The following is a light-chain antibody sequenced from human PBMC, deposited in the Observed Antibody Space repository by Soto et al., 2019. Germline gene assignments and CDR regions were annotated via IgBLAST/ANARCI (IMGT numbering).Light chain of an antibody. CDR3: QQSYSIPWT. V-gene: IGKV1-39*01. CDR1: QSISSY. CDR2: AAS. Sequence: DIQMTQSPSSLSASVGDRVTITCRASQSISSYLNWYQQKPWKAPKLLIYAASSLQSGVPSRFSGSGSGTDFTLTISSLRPEDFATYYCQQSYSIPWTFGQGTKVEIK. J-gene: IGKJ1*01.